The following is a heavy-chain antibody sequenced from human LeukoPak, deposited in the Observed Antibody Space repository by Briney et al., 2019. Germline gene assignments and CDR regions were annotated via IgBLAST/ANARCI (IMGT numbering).Heavy chain of an antibody. D-gene: IGHD2-15*01. Sequence: GGSLRLSCAASGLTFWSYWMSWVRQAPEDGLEWVANIHPNGGVKNYVDSVKGRFTTSRDNAANSLYLQVNSLRAQDSAVYYGASTFPFCTSGTCALGGQGPLVSVSS. J-gene: IGHJ4*02. CDR1: GLTFWSYW. V-gene: IGHV3-7*01. CDR2: IHPNGGVK. CDR3: ASTFPFCTSGTCAL.